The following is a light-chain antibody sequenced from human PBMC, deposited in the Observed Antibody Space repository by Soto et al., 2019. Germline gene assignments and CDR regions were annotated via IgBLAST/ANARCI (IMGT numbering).Light chain of an antibody. Sequence: QSALTQPPSASGSPGQSVTISCTGTSSDVGGCKFVSWYQQYPGKAPKLIIDEVSKRTSGVPDRFSGFKSGNTASLTVSGLQAEDEADYYCSSCAGSNNPYVFGTGTKLTVL. V-gene: IGLV2-8*01. CDR2: EVS. J-gene: IGLJ1*01. CDR1: SSDVGGCKF. CDR3: SSCAGSNNPYV.